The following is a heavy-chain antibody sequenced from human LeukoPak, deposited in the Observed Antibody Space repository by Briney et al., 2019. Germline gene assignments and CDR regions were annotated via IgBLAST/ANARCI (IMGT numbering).Heavy chain of an antibody. V-gene: IGHV1-18*01. CDR3: ARDRSCSSTSCYFDAFDI. J-gene: IGHJ3*02. D-gene: IGHD2-2*01. CDR2: ISAYNGNT. CDR1: GYTFTGYY. Sequence: ASVKVSCKASGYTFTGYYMHWVRQAPGQGLEWMGWISAYNGNTNYAQKLQGRVTMTTDTSTSTAYMELRSLRSDDTAVYYCARDRSCSSTSCYFDAFDIWGQGTMVTVSS.